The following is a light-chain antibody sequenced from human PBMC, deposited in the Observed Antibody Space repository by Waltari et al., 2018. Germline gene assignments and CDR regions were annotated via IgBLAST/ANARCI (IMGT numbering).Light chain of an antibody. J-gene: IGLJ2*01. Sequence: QPALSQPASVSGSPGPSITISCSGTSSDLGAYNFVSWYQQHPGKAPKIVIYEVTERPSGVSNRFSGSKSGNTASLTISGLQAEDEADYYCCSYAGPNLPVLFGGGTRLNVL. CDR2: EVT. V-gene: IGLV2-23*02. CDR1: SSDLGAYNF. CDR3: CSYAGPNLPVL.